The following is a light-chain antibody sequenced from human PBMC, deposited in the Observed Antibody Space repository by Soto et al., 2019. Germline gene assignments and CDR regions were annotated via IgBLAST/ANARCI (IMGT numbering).Light chain of an antibody. J-gene: IGKJ2*01. Sequence: DIQMTQSPSTLSASVGDRVTITCRASQSVSSWLAWYQQKPGKAPNLLIYKASSLESGVPSRFSGSGSGTEFTLTISCLQPDDFATYYCQQYNSYSLYTFGQGTKLEIK. CDR2: KAS. V-gene: IGKV1-5*03. CDR3: QQYNSYSLYT. CDR1: QSVSSW.